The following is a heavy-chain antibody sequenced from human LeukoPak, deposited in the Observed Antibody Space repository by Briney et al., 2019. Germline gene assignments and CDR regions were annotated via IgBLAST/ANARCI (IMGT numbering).Heavy chain of an antibody. CDR1: GFIFSNYS. J-gene: IGHJ4*02. CDR3: ARVGSPIAAAGTVY. Sequence: GGSLRLSCAASGFIFSNYSMNWVRQAPGKGLEWVSYISSSSTIIYYADSVKGRFTISRDNAKSSLYLQMNSLRAEDTAVYYCARVGSPIAAAGTVYWGQGTLVTVSS. D-gene: IGHD6-13*01. CDR2: ISSSSTII. V-gene: IGHV3-48*01.